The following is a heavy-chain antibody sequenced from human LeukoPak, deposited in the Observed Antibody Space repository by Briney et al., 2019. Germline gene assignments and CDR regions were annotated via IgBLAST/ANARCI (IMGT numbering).Heavy chain of an antibody. Sequence: GGSLRLTCAASGFIFDDYAMYWVRQAPGKGLEWVSGISWNSRIIDYADSVKGRFTISRDNAKTSLFLQMNSLTTDDTAFYYCARLTGAASGTYYFDFWGQGTLGTVSS. CDR2: ISWNSRII. J-gene: IGHJ4*02. CDR1: GFIFDDYA. V-gene: IGHV3-9*01. D-gene: IGHD1-26*01. CDR3: ARLTGAASGTYYFDF.